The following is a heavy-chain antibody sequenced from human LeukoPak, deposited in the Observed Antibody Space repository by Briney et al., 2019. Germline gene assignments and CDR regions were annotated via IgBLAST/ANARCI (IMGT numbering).Heavy chain of an antibody. CDR2: INAGNGNT. J-gene: IGHJ3*02. CDR1: GYTFTGYY. Sequence: ASVKVSCKASGYTFTGYYMHWVRQAPGQRLEWMGWINAGNGNTKYSQEFQGRVTMTRDTSTSTVYMELSSLRSEDTAIYYCARIRDGYNDAYDIWGQGTVVTVPS. V-gene: IGHV1-3*03. CDR3: ARIRDGYNDAYDI. D-gene: IGHD5-24*01.